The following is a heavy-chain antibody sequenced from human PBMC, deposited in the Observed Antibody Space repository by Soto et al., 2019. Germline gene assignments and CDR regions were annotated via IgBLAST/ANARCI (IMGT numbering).Heavy chain of an antibody. Sequence: GGSLRLSCGASGFTFSSYGMNWVRQAPGKGLEWVSSISSSSSYIYYADSVKGRFTISRDNAKNSLYLQMNSLRAEDTAVYYCARDPRYCSSTSCSTNWFDPWGQGTLVTVSS. V-gene: IGHV3-21*01. J-gene: IGHJ5*02. CDR3: ARDPRYCSSTSCSTNWFDP. D-gene: IGHD2-2*01. CDR1: GFTFSSYG. CDR2: ISSSSSYI.